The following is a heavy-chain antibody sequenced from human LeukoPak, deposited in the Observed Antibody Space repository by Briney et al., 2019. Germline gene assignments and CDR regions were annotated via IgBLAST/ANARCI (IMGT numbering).Heavy chain of an antibody. CDR2: LYNGGNT. V-gene: IGHV3-53*01. Sequence: GGSLRLSCAVSGFTVSSNYMSWVRQAPGRGLEWVSVLYNGGNTYYADSVKGRFTVSRDNSKNTLYLQMNSLRAEDTAVYYCARVERRSYVGAFDYWGQGTLVTVSS. J-gene: IGHJ4*02. D-gene: IGHD1-26*01. CDR1: GFTVSSNY. CDR3: ARVERRSYVGAFDY.